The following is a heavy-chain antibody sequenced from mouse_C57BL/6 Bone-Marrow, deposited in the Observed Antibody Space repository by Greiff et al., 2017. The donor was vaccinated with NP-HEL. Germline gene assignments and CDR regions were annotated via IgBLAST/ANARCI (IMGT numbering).Heavy chain of an antibody. D-gene: IGHD1-1*01. CDR1: GFTFSSYA. Sequence: EVQGVESGEGLVKPGGSLKLSCAASGFTFSSYAMSWVRQTPEKRLVWVAYIRSGGDYISSADTVQGRFTISRDNARNHLYLQMSSLKSEDTAMYYCTRGAYGSREGAMDYWGQGTSVTVSS. CDR3: TRGAYGSREGAMDY. CDR2: IRSGGDYI. V-gene: IGHV5-9-1*02. J-gene: IGHJ4*01.